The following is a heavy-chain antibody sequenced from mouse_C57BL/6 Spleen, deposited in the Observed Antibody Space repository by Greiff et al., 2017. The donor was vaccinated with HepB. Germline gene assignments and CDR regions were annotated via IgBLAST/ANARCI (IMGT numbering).Heavy chain of an antibody. V-gene: IGHV1-39*01. Sequence: VHVKQSGPELVKPGASVKISCKASGYSFTDYNMNWVKQSNGKSLEWIGVINPNYGTTSYNQKFKGKATLTVDQSSSTAYMQLNSLTSEDSAVYYCARSGLREGPPWFAYWGQGTLVTVSA. CDR1: GYSFTDYN. D-gene: IGHD2-4*01. CDR2: INPNYGTT. CDR3: ARSGLREGPPWFAY. J-gene: IGHJ3*01.